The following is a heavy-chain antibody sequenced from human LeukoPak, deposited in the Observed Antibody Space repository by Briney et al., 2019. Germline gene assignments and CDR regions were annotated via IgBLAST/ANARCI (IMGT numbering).Heavy chain of an antibody. V-gene: IGHV1-18*01. J-gene: IGHJ5*02. D-gene: IGHD3-3*01. CDR2: ISAYSGST. CDR3: ARDKPSGPDWFDP. CDR1: GYTFTSYD. Sequence: ASVKVSCKASGYTFTSYDINWVRQAPGQGLEWMGWISAYSGSTNYAQNLQGRVTMTTDTSTSTAYMELRSLRSDDTAVYYCARDKPSGPDWFDPWGQGTLVTVSS.